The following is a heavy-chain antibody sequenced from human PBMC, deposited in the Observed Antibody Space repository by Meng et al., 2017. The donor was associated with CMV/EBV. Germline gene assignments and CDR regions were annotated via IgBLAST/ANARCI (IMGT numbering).Heavy chain of an antibody. Sequence: SETLSLTCTVSDDSIRSYYWSWIRQPPGKGLEWIAYIYYSGTTNYNPSLKSRVTISVDTSKNQFSLKLSSVTAADTAVYYCARDNALLEAAGPFDYWGQGTLVTVSS. CDR1: DDSIRSYY. CDR3: ARDNALLEAAGPFDY. CDR2: IYYSGTT. D-gene: IGHD6-13*01. V-gene: IGHV4-59*01. J-gene: IGHJ4*02.